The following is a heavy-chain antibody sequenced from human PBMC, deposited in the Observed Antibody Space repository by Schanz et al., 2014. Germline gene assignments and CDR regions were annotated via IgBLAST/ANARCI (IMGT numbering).Heavy chain of an antibody. V-gene: IGHV3-23*01. CDR2: ISDSGDTA. CDR1: GFTFRGYA. Sequence: EVQLLESGGGLVQPGGSLRLSCAASGFTFRGYAMSWVRQAPGRGLEWVSIISDSGDTAYYADSVKGRFTISRDNAKNSLFLQMNSLRPEDTAVYYCARGRVLESWGQGTLXTVSS. J-gene: IGHJ5*02. D-gene: IGHD1-1*01. CDR3: ARGRVLES.